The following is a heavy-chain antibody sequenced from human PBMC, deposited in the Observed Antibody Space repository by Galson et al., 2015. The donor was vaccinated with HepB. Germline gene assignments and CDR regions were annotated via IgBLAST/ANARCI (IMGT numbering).Heavy chain of an antibody. Sequence: LSLTCTVSGGSISSYYWSWIRQPPGKGLEWIGYIYYSGSTNYNPSLKSRVTISVDTSKNQFSLKLSSVTAADTAVYYCATSGAAAGTLYYYYYGMDVWGQGTTVTVSS. D-gene: IGHD6-13*01. CDR2: IYYSGST. CDR1: GGSISSYY. V-gene: IGHV4-59*01. J-gene: IGHJ6*02. CDR3: ATSGAAAGTLYYYYYGMDV.